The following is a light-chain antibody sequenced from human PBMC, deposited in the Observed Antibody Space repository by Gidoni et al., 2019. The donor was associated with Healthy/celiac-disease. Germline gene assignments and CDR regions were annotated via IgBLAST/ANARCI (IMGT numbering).Light chain of an antibody. CDR1: QSISSY. V-gene: IGKV1-39*01. J-gene: IGKJ1*01. CDR2: AAF. CDR3: QQSYSTPQT. Sequence: DIQMTQSPSSLSASLGDRVTITCRASQSISSYLNWYQQKPVKAPKLLIYAAFRLQSGVPSRFSGRGSGTDFTITSSRLEAEDFATYYCQQSYSTPQTFGQGTKVEIK.